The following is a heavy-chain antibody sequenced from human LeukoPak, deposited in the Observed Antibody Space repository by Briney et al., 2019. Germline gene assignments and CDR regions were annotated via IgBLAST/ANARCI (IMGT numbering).Heavy chain of an antibody. CDR3: ASATYYYDSSGYYSGNDAFDI. V-gene: IGHV4-4*09. CDR2: IYTSGSN. J-gene: IGHJ3*02. CDR1: GGSISSYY. D-gene: IGHD3-22*01. Sequence: SETLSLTCTVSGGSISSYYWSWIPQPPGRGLEWMGYIYTSGSNNYNPSLKSRVTILVDTSKNQFSLKLSSVTAADTAVYYCASATYYYDSSGYYSGNDAFDIWSQGTMVTVSS.